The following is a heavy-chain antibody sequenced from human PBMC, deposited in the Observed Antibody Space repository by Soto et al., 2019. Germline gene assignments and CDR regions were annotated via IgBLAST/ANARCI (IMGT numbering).Heavy chain of an antibody. CDR3: ARSAPPIDY. V-gene: IGHV1-3*01. J-gene: IGHJ4*02. Sequence: ALVKAYCRRAGYIFTTQGLEWVRQAPGQRLEWMGWINAGNGNTKYSQKFQGRVTITRDTSANTAYMELSSLRSEDTAVYYCARSAPPIDYWGQGTLVTVSS. CDR2: INAGNGNT. CDR1: GYIFTTQG.